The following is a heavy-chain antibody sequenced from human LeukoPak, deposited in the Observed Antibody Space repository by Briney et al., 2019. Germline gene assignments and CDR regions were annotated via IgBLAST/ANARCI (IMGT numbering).Heavy chain of an antibody. D-gene: IGHD6-19*01. CDR2: ISYDGSNK. J-gene: IGHJ3*02. Sequence: GRSLRLSCAASGFTFSSYGMHWVRQAPGKGLEWVAVISYDGSNKYYADSVKGRFTISRDNSKNTLYLQMNSLRAEDTAVYYCARDRSNSGWFRDAFGIWGQGTMVTVSS. V-gene: IGHV3-30*03. CDR1: GFTFSSYG. CDR3: ARDRSNSGWFRDAFGI.